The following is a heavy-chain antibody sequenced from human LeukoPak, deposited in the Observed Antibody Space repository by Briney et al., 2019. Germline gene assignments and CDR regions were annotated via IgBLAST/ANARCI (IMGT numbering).Heavy chain of an antibody. CDR3: AKEHCSGGSCYSFYYYGMDV. D-gene: IGHD2-15*01. Sequence: GGSLRLSCAASGFTFSSYDMHWVRQATGKGLEWVSAIGTAGDTYYPGSVKGRFTISRDNSKNTLYLQMNSLRAEDTAVYYCAKEHCSGGSCYSFYYYGMDVWGQGTTVTVSS. CDR2: IGTAGDT. CDR1: GFTFSSYD. J-gene: IGHJ6*02. V-gene: IGHV3-13*01.